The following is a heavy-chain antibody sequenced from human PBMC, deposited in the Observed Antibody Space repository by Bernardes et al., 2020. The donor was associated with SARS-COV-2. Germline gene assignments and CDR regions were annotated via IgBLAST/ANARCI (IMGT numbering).Heavy chain of an antibody. CDR2: IYYSGST. CDR3: ARAYYDYVWGSPNLDY. D-gene: IGHD3-16*01. CDR1: GGSISSYY. Sequence: SETLSLTCTVSGGSISSYYWSWIRQPPGKGLEWIGYIYYSGSTNYNPSLKSRVTISVDTSKNQFSLKLSSVTAADTAVYYCARAYYDYVWGSPNLDYWGQGTLVTVSS. J-gene: IGHJ4*02. V-gene: IGHV4-59*01.